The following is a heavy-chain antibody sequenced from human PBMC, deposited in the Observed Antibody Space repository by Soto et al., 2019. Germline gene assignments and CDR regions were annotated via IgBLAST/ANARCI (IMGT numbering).Heavy chain of an antibody. Sequence: GGSLRLSCAASGFTFSSYGMHWVRQAPGKGLEWVAVISYDGSNKYYADSVKGRFTISRDNSKNTLYLQMNSLRAEDTAVYYCAKQDLSSGMDNWGQGTLVTVSS. J-gene: IGHJ4*02. D-gene: IGHD6-19*01. CDR1: GFTFSSYG. V-gene: IGHV3-30*18. CDR3: AKQDLSSGMDN. CDR2: ISYDGSNK.